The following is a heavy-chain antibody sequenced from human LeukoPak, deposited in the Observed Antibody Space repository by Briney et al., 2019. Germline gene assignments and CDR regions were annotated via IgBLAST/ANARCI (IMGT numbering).Heavy chain of an antibody. V-gene: IGHV4-39*01. CDR2: IFYSGST. J-gene: IGHJ1*01. CDR3: ARTVGEPGAEYFQH. CDR1: AGSISTSRYY. Sequence: PSETLSLTCTVSAGSISTSRYYWGWIRQPPGKGLEWIGSIFYSGSTYYNPSLKSRVTISVDTSKKQFSLKLSSVTAADTAVYYCARTVGEPGAEYFQHWGQGTLVTVSS. D-gene: IGHD3-10*01.